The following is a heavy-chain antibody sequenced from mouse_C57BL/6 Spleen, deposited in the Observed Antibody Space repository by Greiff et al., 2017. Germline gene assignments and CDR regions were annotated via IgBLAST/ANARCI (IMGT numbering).Heavy chain of an antibody. V-gene: IGHV5-16*01. J-gene: IGHJ2*01. D-gene: IGHD2-4*01. CDR2: INYDGSST. Sequence: EVKVVESEGGLVQPGSSMKLSCTASGFTFSDYYMAWVRQVPEKGLEWVANINYDGSSTYYLDSLKSRFIISRDNAKNILYLQMSSLKSEDTATYYCARDHDYDLDYWGQGTTLTVSS. CDR1: GFTFSDYY. CDR3: ARDHDYDLDY.